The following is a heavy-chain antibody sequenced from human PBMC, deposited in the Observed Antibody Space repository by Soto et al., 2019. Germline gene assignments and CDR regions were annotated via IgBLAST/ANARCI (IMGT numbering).Heavy chain of an antibody. J-gene: IGHJ4*02. CDR2: INAGNGNT. CDR3: AKNATVPAAIAY. D-gene: IGHD2-2*02. CDR1: GDTFTSYA. V-gene: IGHV1-3*01. Sequence: ASVKVACKASGDTFTSYAMHWVRQAPGQRLEWMGWINAGNGNTKYSQKFQGRVTITRDTSASTAYMELSSLRSEDTAVYYCAKNATVPAAIAYCCQGTLLTVSS.